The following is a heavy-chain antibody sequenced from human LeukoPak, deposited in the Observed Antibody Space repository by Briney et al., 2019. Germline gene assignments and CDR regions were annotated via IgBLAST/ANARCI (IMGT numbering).Heavy chain of an antibody. CDR3: ARHHNYQLLYRGYSGFHGWFDP. CDR2: IYYSGST. J-gene: IGHJ5*02. V-gene: IGHV4-39*01. D-gene: IGHD2-2*02. CDR1: SFSSYA. Sequence: SFSSYAMHWVRQPPGKGLEWIGSIYYSGSTYYNPSLKSRVTISVDTSKNQFSLKLSSVIAADTAVYYCARHHNYQLLYRGYSGFHGWFDPWGQGTLVTVSS.